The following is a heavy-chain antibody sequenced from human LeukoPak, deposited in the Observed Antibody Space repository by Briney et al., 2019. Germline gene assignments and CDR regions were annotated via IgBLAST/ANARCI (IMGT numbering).Heavy chain of an antibody. V-gene: IGHV3-30*18. Sequence: GGSLRLSCAASGFTFSTYAMQWVRQAPGKGLEWVAVISYDGNNEYYADSVKGRFTISRDNSKNTLYLQMNSLRAEDMALYYCAKAVPAYCSSTSCYFDYWGQGTLVTVSS. CDR3: AKAVPAYCSSTSCYFDY. D-gene: IGHD2-2*01. CDR1: GFTFSTYA. CDR2: ISYDGNNE. J-gene: IGHJ4*02.